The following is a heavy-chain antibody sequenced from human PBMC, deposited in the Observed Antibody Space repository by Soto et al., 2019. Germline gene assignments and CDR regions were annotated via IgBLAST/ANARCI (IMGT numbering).Heavy chain of an antibody. J-gene: IGHJ3*02. V-gene: IGHV3-74*01. CDR1: GFTLSNYY. CDR3: ARGGVPAYLDI. CDR2: INGDGSST. Sequence: EVQLVESGGGLVQPGGSLRLSCTVSGFTLSNYYMHWARQPPGKGLVWVSHINGDGSSTSYADSVKGRFTISRDNAKNTLYLQMNSLRADDTAVYYCARGGVPAYLDIWGEGTMVPVSS. D-gene: IGHD3-10*01.